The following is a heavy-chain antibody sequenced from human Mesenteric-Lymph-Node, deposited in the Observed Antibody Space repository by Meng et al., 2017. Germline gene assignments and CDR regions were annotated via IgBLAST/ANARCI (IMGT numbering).Heavy chain of an antibody. CDR2: IYHSGST. J-gene: IGHJ5*02. CDR1: CGSFSGRNW. D-gene: IGHD3-3*01. Sequence: HVQLQGAGPGRVKPSGPLSLPCAVRCGSFSGRNWWSWVRQPPGKGLEWIGEIYHSGSTNYNPSLKSRVTISVDKSKNQFSLKLSSVTAADTAVYYCARVNDFWSGYYFIWGWFDPWGQGTLVTVSS. CDR3: ARVNDFWSGYYFIWGWFDP. V-gene: IGHV4-4*02.